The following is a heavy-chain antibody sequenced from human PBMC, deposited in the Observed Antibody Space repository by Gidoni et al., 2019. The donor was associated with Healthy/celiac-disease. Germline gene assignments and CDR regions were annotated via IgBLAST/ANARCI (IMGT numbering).Heavy chain of an antibody. V-gene: IGHV3-33*01. D-gene: IGHD6-13*01. CDR3: ARDNVVAAAGPLDY. Sequence: QVQLVESGGGVVQPGRSLRLYCAASGFTFSSYGMHWVRQAPGKGLEWVAVIWYDGSNKYYADSVKGRFTISRDNSKNTLYLQMNSLRAEDTAVYYCARDNVVAAAGPLDYWGQGTLVTVSS. CDR2: IWYDGSNK. J-gene: IGHJ4*02. CDR1: GFTFSSYG.